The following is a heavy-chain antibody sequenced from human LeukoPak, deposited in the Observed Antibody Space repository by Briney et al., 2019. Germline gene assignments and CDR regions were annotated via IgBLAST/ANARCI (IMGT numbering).Heavy chain of an antibody. J-gene: IGHJ3*02. CDR1: GGSISSYY. V-gene: IGHV4-4*07. CDR3: ASLTTGYCSSTSCLTVYAFDI. CDR2: IYTSGST. Sequence: SETLSLTCTVSGGSISSYYWSWIRQPAGKGLEWIGRIYTSGSTNYNPSLKSRVTMSVDTSKNQFSLKLSSVTAADTAVYYCASLTTGYCSSTSCLTVYAFDIWGQGTMVTVSS. D-gene: IGHD2-2*01.